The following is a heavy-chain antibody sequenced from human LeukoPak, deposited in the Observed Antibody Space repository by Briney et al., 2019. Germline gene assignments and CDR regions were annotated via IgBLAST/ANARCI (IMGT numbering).Heavy chain of an antibody. CDR2: FSGSGGST. Sequence: GGSLRLSCAASGFTFSSYAMSWVRQAPGKGLEWVSAFSGSGGSTYYADSVKGRFTISRDNSKNTLYLQMQSLRPEDTAFYYCATNPPGIAVAGNGNFDNWGQGTLVTVSS. CDR1: GFTFSSYA. V-gene: IGHV3-23*01. D-gene: IGHD6-19*01. CDR3: ATNPPGIAVAGNGNFDN. J-gene: IGHJ4*02.